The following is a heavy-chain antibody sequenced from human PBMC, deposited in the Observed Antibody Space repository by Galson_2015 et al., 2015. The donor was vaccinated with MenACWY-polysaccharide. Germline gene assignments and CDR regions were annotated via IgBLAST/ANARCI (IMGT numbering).Heavy chain of an antibody. D-gene: IGHD3-16*02. CDR3: AREGSRIVLHAFDT. CDR1: TVTFRGSG. Sequence: SLRLSCAASTVTFRGSGMHWVRQAPGKGLEWVAVIQYDAVYKQYLDSVKGRFSVSRDNSKSTLYLEMNNLRAEDTALYYCAREGSRIVLHAFDTWGQGTMVTVSS. CDR2: IQYDAVYK. J-gene: IGHJ3*02. V-gene: IGHV3-33*01.